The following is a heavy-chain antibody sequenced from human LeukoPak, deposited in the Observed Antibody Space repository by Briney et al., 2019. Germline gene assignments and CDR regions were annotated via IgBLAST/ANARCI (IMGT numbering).Heavy chain of an antibody. V-gene: IGHV4-30-4*01. Sequence: SETLSLTCSVSGGSVSSGDYYWSWIRQPPGKGLEWIGYMYYSGSTYYSPSLRSRVTISVDTSKNQFSLKLSSVTAADTAVYYCVRRMVGAIRPFDYWGQGTLVTVSS. D-gene: IGHD1-26*01. CDR3: VRRMVGAIRPFDY. CDR2: MYYSGST. J-gene: IGHJ4*02. CDR1: GGSVSSGDYY.